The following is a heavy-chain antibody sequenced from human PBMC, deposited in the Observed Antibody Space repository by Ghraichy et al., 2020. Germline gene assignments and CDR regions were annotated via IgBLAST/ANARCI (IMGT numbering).Heavy chain of an antibody. CDR2: IDWDDDR. CDR1: GFSLSSSGMC. V-gene: IGHV2-70*01. Sequence: QTLSLTCTFSGFSLSSSGMCVSWIRQPPGKALEWLALIDWDDDRYYSASLKTRLTISKDTSKNQVVLTMTNMDPADTATYYCARVYSSGYYYNFDLWGQGTLVTVSS. CDR3: ARVYSSGYYYNFDL. D-gene: IGHD3-22*01. J-gene: IGHJ4*02.